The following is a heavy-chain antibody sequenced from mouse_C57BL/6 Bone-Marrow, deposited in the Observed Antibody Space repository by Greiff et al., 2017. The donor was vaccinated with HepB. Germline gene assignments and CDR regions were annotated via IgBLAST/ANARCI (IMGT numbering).Heavy chain of an antibody. CDR2: INPNNGGT. J-gene: IGHJ3*01. CDR3: ARCYDYGTLSLD. D-gene: IGHD1-1*01. V-gene: IGHV1-22*01. CDR1: GYTFTDYN. Sequence: EVKLQESGPELVKPGASVKMSCKASGYTFTDYNMHWVKQSHGKSLEWIGYINPNNGGTSYNQKFKGKATLTVNKSSSTAYMELRSLTSEDSAVYYCARCYDYGTLSLDWGQGTLVTVSA.